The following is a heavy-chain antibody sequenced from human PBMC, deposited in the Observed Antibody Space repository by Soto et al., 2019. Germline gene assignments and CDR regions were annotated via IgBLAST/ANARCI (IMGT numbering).Heavy chain of an antibody. CDR2: IYPGDSDT. J-gene: IGHJ5*02. CDR3: ARHTGTTFSFSWFDP. CDR1: GYDFTSYW. D-gene: IGHD1-7*01. V-gene: IGHV5-51*01. Sequence: GESLKISCKGSGYDFTSYWIAWVRQMPGKGLEWMGIIYPGDSDTRYSPSFQRQVTISADKSISTAYLQWSSLKASDTAIYFCARHTGTTFSFSWFDPWGQGTLVTVSS.